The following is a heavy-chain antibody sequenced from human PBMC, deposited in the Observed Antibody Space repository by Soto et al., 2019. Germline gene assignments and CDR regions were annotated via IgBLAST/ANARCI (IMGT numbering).Heavy chain of an antibody. Sequence: EVQLVESGGGLVQPGGSLRLSCAASGFTFSSYWMHWVRQAPGKGLVWVSRINSDGSSTSYADSVKGRFTISRDNAKNTLYLQMSRLGAEDTAVYYCVRTSLAVAAATREDYWGQGTLVTVSS. D-gene: IGHD2-15*01. CDR2: INSDGSST. CDR3: VRTSLAVAAATREDY. J-gene: IGHJ4*02. V-gene: IGHV3-74*01. CDR1: GFTFSSYW.